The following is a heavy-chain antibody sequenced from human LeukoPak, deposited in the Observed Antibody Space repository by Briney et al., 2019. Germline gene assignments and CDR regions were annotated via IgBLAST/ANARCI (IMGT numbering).Heavy chain of an antibody. Sequence: PSETLSLTCTVSGGSISSGSYYGSGSRQPAGKGLEWIVRIDTSGSTNNNPSRKSRLTISENTSKNQFSLKLSSVTAADTAVYYCARFQIPTGAFDIWGQGTMVTVSS. V-gene: IGHV4-61*02. CDR2: IDTSGST. CDR3: ARFQIPTGAFDI. J-gene: IGHJ3*02. D-gene: IGHD3-9*01. CDR1: GGSISSGSYY.